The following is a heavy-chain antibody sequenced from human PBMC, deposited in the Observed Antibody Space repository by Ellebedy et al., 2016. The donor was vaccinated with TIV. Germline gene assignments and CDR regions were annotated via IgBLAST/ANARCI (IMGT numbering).Heavy chain of an antibody. J-gene: IGHJ4*02. CDR2: IDPNDFYT. Sequence: GESLKISCQDSGYNFTSYWITWVRQMPGKGLEWMGRIDPNDFYTNYSPSFQGHVTISVDKSISTAYLQWSSLKASDTAMYYCATAPLDYGTPREGSDYWGQGTLVTVSS. V-gene: IGHV5-10-1*01. CDR1: GYNFTSYW. CDR3: ATAPLDYGTPREGSDY. D-gene: IGHD4/OR15-4a*01.